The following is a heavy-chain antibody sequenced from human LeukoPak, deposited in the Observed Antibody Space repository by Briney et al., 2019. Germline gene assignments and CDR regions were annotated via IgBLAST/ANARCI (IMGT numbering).Heavy chain of an antibody. D-gene: IGHD6-19*01. V-gene: IGHV3-33*06. CDR2: IWYDGSNK. CDR3: AKDHFGVAGTSWFDP. Sequence: GGSLRLSCAASGFTFSSYGMHWVRQAPGKGLEWVAVIWYDGSNKYYADSVKGRFTISRDNSKNTLYLQMNSLRAEDTAVYYCAKDHFGVAGTSWFDPWGQGTLVTVSS. J-gene: IGHJ5*02. CDR1: GFTFSSYG.